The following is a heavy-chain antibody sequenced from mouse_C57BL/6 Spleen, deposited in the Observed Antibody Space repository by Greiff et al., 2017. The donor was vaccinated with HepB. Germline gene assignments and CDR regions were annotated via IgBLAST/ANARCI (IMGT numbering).Heavy chain of an antibody. V-gene: IGHV1-50*01. CDR3: ARPYYYGSSWCFDV. CDR2: IDPSASYT. D-gene: IGHD1-1*01. CDR1: GYTFTSYW. J-gene: IGHJ1*03. Sequence: VQLQQSGAELVKPGASVKLSCKASGYTFTSYWMQWVKQRPGQGLEWIGEIDPSASYTNYNQKFKGKATMTADTSSNTAYMQLHSLTSSDTAVYYCARPYYYGSSWCFDVWGTGTTVTVSS.